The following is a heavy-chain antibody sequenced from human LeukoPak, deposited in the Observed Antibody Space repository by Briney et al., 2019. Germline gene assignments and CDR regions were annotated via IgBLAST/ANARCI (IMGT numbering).Heavy chain of an antibody. CDR3: ARGAEAETSPLDF. V-gene: IGHV1-2*02. Sequence: ASVKFSCKASGYTFTAYFVHWVRQAPGQGLEWMGFVNPNTGGTNYAQKFQGRVTMTRDTSISTAYMELSRLKSDDTAVYYCARGAEAETSPLDFWGQGTLVIVS. CDR2: VNPNTGGT. D-gene: IGHD6-13*01. J-gene: IGHJ4*02. CDR1: GYTFTAYF.